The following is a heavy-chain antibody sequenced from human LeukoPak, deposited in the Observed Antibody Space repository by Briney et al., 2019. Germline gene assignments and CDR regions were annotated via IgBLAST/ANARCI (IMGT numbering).Heavy chain of an antibody. Sequence: GGSLRLSCVASGFTVSSNYLSWVRQAPGKGLEWVSVIYSGGNTYYADSVKGRFTISRDDSKNTLYLQMNSLRAEDTAVYYCARDLKNTGFVYYYYGMDVWGQGTTVTVSS. J-gene: IGHJ6*02. CDR3: ARDLKNTGFVYYYYGMDV. D-gene: IGHD2-8*02. CDR1: GFTVSSNY. V-gene: IGHV3-66*01. CDR2: IYSGGNT.